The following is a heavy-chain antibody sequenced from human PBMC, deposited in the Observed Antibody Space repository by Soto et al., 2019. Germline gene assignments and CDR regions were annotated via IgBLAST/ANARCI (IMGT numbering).Heavy chain of an antibody. CDR1: GGSVSSNSAS. V-gene: IGHV6-1*01. CDR3: ARDRNGDYAIDY. Sequence: SQTLSLTCAISGGSVSSNSASWSWIRQSPSRGLEWLGRTSHRSKWYNDYAVSVKSRIIINPDTSKNQFSLQLNSVTPEDTAVYYCARDRNGDYAIDYWGQGTLVTVSS. J-gene: IGHJ4*02. CDR2: TSHRSKWYN. D-gene: IGHD4-17*01.